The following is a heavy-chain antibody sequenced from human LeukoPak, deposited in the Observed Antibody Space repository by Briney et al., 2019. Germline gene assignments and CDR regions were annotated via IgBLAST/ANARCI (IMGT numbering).Heavy chain of an antibody. V-gene: IGHV4-34*01. CDR2: INHSGST. CDR1: GGSFSGYY. D-gene: IGHD1-26*01. CDR3: ARVRRGSYYPNLDS. Sequence: KTSETLSLTCAVYGGSFSGYYWSWIRQPPGKGLEWIGEINHSGSTNYNPSLKSRVTISVDTSKNQFSLKLSSVTAADTAVYYCARVRRGSYYPNLDSWGQGTLVTVSS. J-gene: IGHJ4*02.